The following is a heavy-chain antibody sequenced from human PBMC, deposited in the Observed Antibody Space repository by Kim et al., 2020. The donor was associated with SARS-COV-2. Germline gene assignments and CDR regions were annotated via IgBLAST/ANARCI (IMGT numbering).Heavy chain of an antibody. Sequence: GGSLKISCKGSGYSFTNYWIGWVRQMSGKGLEWMGIIYPGDSDTRYSPSFQGQVTISADKSINTAYLQWSSLKASDTAMYYCARHPTYSSGWSSFDYWGQGTLVTVSS. J-gene: IGHJ4*02. D-gene: IGHD6-19*01. CDR2: IYPGDSDT. V-gene: IGHV5-51*01. CDR3: ARHPTYSSGWSSFDY. CDR1: GYSFTNYW.